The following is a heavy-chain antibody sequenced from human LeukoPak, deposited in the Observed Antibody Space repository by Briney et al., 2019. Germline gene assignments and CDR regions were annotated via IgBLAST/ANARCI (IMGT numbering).Heavy chain of an antibody. J-gene: IGHJ5*02. CDR3: ARDWNKWELSNWFDP. V-gene: IGHV4-4*07. Sequence: PSETLSLTCSLSGDSIRRYHGSWIRQPAGKGREWIRRIYTSGSTNYNPSLKSRVTISVDKSKNQFSLKLSSVTAADTAVYYCARDWNKWELSNWFDPWGQATLVTVSS. D-gene: IGHD1-26*01. CDR1: GDSIRRYH. CDR2: IYTSGST.